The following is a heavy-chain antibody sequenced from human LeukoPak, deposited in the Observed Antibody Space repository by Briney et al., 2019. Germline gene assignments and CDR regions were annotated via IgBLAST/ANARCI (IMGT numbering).Heavy chain of an antibody. V-gene: IGHV3-74*01. CDR3: ASPRYSYGVPTDY. CDR1: GFTFSSYW. J-gene: IGHJ4*02. CDR2: INGDGSST. Sequence: GGSLRLSCAASGFTFSSYWMHWVRPAPGKGLVWVSRINGDGSSTSYADSVKGRFTISRDNAKNTLYLQMNSLRAEDTAVYYCASPRYSYGVPTDYWGQGTLVTVSS. D-gene: IGHD5-24*01.